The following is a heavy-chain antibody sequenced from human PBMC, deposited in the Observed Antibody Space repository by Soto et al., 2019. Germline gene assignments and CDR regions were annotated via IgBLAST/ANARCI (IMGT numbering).Heavy chain of an antibody. CDR2: ISGSGGST. V-gene: IGHV3-23*01. D-gene: IGHD2-2*01. Sequence: ASVKVSCAASGFTFSSYAMSWVRQAPGKGLEWVSAISGSGGSTYYADSVKGRFTISRDNSKNTLYLQMNSLRAEDTAVYYCAKDSKIKLGYCSSTSCPGYYGMDVWGQGTTVTVSS. CDR3: AKDSKIKLGYCSSTSCPGYYGMDV. J-gene: IGHJ6*02. CDR1: GFTFSSYA.